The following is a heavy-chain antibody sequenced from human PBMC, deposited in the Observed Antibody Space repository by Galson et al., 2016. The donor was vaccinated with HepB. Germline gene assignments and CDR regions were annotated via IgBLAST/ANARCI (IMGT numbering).Heavy chain of an antibody. Sequence: SLRLSCAASGFSFSTYAMSWVRQAPGKGQEWASSISSSGTYIYYADSMKGRFTISRDNAKNSLVLKMNSLRAEDTAVYYCARVYYYDSSGYSHVGFDYWGQGPWSPSPQ. CDR3: ARVYYYDSSGYSHVGFDY. CDR1: GFSFSTYA. V-gene: IGHV3-21*01. D-gene: IGHD3-22*01. CDR2: ISSSGTYI. J-gene: IGHJ4*02.